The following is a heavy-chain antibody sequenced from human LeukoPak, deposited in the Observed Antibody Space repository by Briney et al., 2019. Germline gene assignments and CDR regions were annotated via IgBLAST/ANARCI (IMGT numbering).Heavy chain of an antibody. CDR2: ISSSGSTI. D-gene: IGHD3-10*02. CDR1: GFTFSSYE. V-gene: IGHV3-48*03. J-gene: IGHJ6*04. Sequence: GGSPRLSPAASGFTFSSYEMNWVRQAPGPGLEWVSYISSSGSTIYYAGSVKGRFTISRANAKNSLYLQINSLRAEDTAVYYCAELGITMIGGVWGKGTTVTISS. CDR3: AELGITMIGGV.